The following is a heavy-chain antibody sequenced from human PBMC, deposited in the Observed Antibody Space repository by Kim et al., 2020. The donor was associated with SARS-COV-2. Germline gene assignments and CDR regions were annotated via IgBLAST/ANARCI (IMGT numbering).Heavy chain of an antibody. CDR3: ARARAQPIAPLDY. V-gene: IGHV1-18*01. J-gene: IGHJ4*02. D-gene: IGHD6-13*01. Sequence: YAQKRQGRVTMTTDTSPSTAYLELRSLRADDTAVYYCARARAQPIAPLDYWGQGTLVTVSS.